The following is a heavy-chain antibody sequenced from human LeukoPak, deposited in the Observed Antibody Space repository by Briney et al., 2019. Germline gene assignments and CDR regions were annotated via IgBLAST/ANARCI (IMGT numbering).Heavy chain of an antibody. V-gene: IGHV5-51*01. D-gene: IGHD3-10*01. CDR2: IFPGDSDT. J-gene: IGHJ4*02. Sequence: GESLQISCKASGYSFTSYWIGGVRQLAGKGLEWMGIIFPGDSDTRYSPSFQGQVTISADKSISTAYLQWSSLKASDTAMYYCARGRITMVRVPDYWGQGTLVTVSS. CDR1: GYSFTSYW. CDR3: ARGRITMVRVPDY.